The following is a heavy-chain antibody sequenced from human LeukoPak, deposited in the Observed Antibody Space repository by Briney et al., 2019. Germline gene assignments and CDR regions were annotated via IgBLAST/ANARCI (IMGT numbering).Heavy chain of an antibody. CDR1: GFTFSSYS. CDR2: ISSSSSYI. J-gene: IGHJ6*03. Sequence: GGSLRLSCAASGFTFSSYSMNWVRQAPGKGLEWVSSISSSSSYIYYADSVKGRFTISRDNAKHSLYLQMNSLRAEDTAVYYCARGLGIYYYYMDVWGKGTTVTVSS. D-gene: IGHD1-14*01. CDR3: ARGLGIYYYYMDV. V-gene: IGHV3-21*01.